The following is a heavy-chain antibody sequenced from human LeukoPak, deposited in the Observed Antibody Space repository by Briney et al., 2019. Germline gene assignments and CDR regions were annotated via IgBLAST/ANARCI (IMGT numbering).Heavy chain of an antibody. J-gene: IGHJ4*02. CDR2: IYTSGST. D-gene: IGHD2/OR15-2a*01. Sequence: SETPSLTCTVSGGSISSYYWSWIRQPPGKGLEWIGYIYTSGSTNYNPSLKSRVTISVDTSKNQFSLKLSSVTAADTAVYYCARNMVGYFDYWGQGTLVTVSS. CDR1: GGSISSYY. V-gene: IGHV4-4*09. CDR3: ARNMVGYFDY.